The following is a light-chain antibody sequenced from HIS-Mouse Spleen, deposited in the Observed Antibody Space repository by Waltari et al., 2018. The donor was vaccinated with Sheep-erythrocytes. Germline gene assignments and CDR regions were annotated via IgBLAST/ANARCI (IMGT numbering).Light chain of an antibody. CDR3: YSTDSSGNHSV. J-gene: IGLJ2*01. Sequence: SYELTQPPSVSVSPGQTARITCSGDALPTKYAYWYQQKSGQAPVLVIYEESKRPYGIPERFSGSSSGTMATLTISGAQVEDEADYYCYSTDSSGNHSVFGGGTKLTVL. V-gene: IGLV3-10*01. CDR1: ALPTKY. CDR2: EES.